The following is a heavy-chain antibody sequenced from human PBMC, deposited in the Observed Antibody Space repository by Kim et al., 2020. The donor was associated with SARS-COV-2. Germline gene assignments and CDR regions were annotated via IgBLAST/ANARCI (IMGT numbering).Heavy chain of an antibody. CDR2: SHI. J-gene: IGHJ4*02. D-gene: IGHD1-1*01. CDR3: ARDLTGSIDY. Sequence: SHIYHADSVKGRFTISRDNSKSTLYLQLNSLRAEDTAVYYCARDLTGSIDYWGQGTLVTVSS. V-gene: IGHV3-33*01.